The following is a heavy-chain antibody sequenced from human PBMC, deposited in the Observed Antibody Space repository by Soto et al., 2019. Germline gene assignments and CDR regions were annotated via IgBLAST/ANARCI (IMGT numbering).Heavy chain of an antibody. V-gene: IGHV3-48*01. CDR1: GFTFSSYN. Sequence: GGSLRLSCAASGFTFSSYNMNWVRQAPGKGLDWVAYISSSGSPIYYADSVKGRFTISRDNARNSLYLQMNSLRAEDTAVYYCARDRGPVDCWGQGTLVTVSS. CDR3: ARDRGPVDC. CDR2: ISSSGSPI. J-gene: IGHJ4*02.